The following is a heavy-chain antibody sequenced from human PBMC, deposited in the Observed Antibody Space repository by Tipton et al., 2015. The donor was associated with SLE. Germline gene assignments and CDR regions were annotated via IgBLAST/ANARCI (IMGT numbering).Heavy chain of an antibody. CDR3: ARGGAAAGREGYYYMDV. J-gene: IGHJ6*03. Sequence: TLSLTCTVSGDSISSGSYYWSWIRQPPGKGLDLIGNIYSSSGTTYSNPLLQSRVTLSMDTSKNQFSLKLSSVTAADTAVYYCARGGAAAGREGYYYMDVWGKGTTVTVSS. CDR1: GDSISSGSYY. CDR2: IYSSSGTT. D-gene: IGHD6-13*01. V-gene: IGHV4-39*07.